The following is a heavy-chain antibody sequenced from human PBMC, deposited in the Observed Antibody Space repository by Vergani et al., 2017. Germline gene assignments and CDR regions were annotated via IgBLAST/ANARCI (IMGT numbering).Heavy chain of an antibody. D-gene: IGHD2-21*02. CDR1: GYTFTGYY. CDR2: INPNSGGT. V-gene: IGHV1-2*02. CDR3: ARVRRGVVVTAHDAFDI. Sequence: QVQLVQSGAEVKKPGASVKVSCKASGYTFTGYYMHWVRQAPGQGLEWMGWINPNSGGTNYAQKFQGRVTMTRDTSISTAYMELSRLGSDDTAVYYCARVRRGVVVTAHDAFDIWGQGTMVTVSA. J-gene: IGHJ3*02.